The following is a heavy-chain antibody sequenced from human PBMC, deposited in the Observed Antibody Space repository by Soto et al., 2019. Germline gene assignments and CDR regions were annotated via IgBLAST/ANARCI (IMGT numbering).Heavy chain of an antibody. Sequence: QVHLQQWGAGLLKPSETLSLTCVVYGESFSGYYWSWIRQPPGKGLEWIGEINHSGSTNYKPSLKSRVTISVDTSKNQFSLTLSSVTAADTAVYYCARGRRPPRDDYYYYMDVWGKGTTVTVSS. D-gene: IGHD1-1*01. CDR3: ARGRRPPRDDYYYYMDV. CDR1: GESFSGYY. V-gene: IGHV4-34*01. J-gene: IGHJ6*03. CDR2: INHSGST.